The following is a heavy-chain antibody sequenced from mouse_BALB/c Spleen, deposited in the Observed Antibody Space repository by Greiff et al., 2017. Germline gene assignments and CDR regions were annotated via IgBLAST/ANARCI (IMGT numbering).Heavy chain of an antibody. CDR1: GFTFSSYA. D-gene: IGHD1-1*01. CDR3: ARNLLLRPLHDMEY. Sequence: EVQGVESGGGLVKPGGSLKLSCAASGFTFSSYAMSWVRQTPEKRLEWVASISSGGSTYYPDSVKGRITISRDNARNILYLQMSSLRSEDTAMYYCARNLLLRPLHDMEYWGQGTSVTVSS. V-gene: IGHV5-6-5*01. CDR2: ISSGGST. J-gene: IGHJ4*01.